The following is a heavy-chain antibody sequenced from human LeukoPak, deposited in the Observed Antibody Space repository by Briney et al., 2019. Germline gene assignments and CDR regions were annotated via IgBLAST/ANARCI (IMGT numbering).Heavy chain of an antibody. Sequence: GGSLRLSCAASGFTFSSYWMHWVRQAPGKGLVWVSRINSDGSSTSYADSVKGRFTISRDNVKNTLYLQMNSLRAEDTAVYYCANLLSPYCGGDCYSWGQGTLVTVSS. V-gene: IGHV3-74*01. CDR3: ANLLSPYCGGDCYS. CDR2: INSDGSST. CDR1: GFTFSSYW. J-gene: IGHJ5*02. D-gene: IGHD2-21*01.